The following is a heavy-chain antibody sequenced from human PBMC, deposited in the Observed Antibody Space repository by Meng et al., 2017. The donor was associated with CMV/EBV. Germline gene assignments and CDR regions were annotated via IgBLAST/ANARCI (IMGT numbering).Heavy chain of an antibody. CDR3: ARWLRGMDV. Sequence: LSCTVSGGSISSSSYYWGWIRQPPGKGLEWIGSIYYSGSTYYNPSLKSRVTISVDTSKNQFSLKLSSVTAADTAVYYCARWLRGMDVWGQGTTVTVSS. D-gene: IGHD5-18*01. J-gene: IGHJ6*02. V-gene: IGHV4-39*07. CDR2: IYYSGST. CDR1: GGSISSSSYY.